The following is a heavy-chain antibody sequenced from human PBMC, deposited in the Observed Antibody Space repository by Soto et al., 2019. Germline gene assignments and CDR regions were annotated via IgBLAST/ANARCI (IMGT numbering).Heavy chain of an antibody. D-gene: IGHD5-18*01. CDR3: ARDQPGYSYGYGLGY. CDR1: GFTFSSYS. Sequence: EVQLVESGGGLVKPGGSLSLSCAASGFTFSSYSMNWVRQAPGKGLEWVSSISSSSSYIYYAASVKGRFTISRDNAKNSLYLQMNSLRAEDTAVYYCARDQPGYSYGYGLGYWGQGTLVTVSS. V-gene: IGHV3-21*01. J-gene: IGHJ4*02. CDR2: ISSSSSYI.